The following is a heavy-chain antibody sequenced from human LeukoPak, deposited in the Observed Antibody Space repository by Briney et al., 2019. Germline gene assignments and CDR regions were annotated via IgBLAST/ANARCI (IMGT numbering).Heavy chain of an antibody. CDR1: GYTFTSYY. D-gene: IGHD3-10*01. J-gene: IGHJ4*02. V-gene: IGHV1-46*01. Sequence: ASVKVSCKASGYTFTSYYMHWVRQAPGQGLEWMGIINPSGGSTSYAQKFQGRVTMTRDTSKSTVYMELSSLRSEDTAVYYCARAYGSGSSETYLKSSPFYWGQGTLVTVSS. CDR2: INPSGGST. CDR3: ARAYGSGSSETYLKSSPFY.